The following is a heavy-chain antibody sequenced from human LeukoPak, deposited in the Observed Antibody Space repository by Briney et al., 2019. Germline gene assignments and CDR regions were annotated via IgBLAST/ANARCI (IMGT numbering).Heavy chain of an antibody. CDR2: IKPAADWT. Sequence: GASVKVSCKASGYGFSAAFIHWVRQAPGLGVEGVGIIKPAADWTFYAQKFRDRVSMTRDMSTSTVYMELSSLRSEDTSIYYCARENPETYHRDFWGQGTLVTVSS. CDR3: ARENPETYHRDF. J-gene: IGHJ4*02. D-gene: IGHD1-14*01. CDR1: GYGFSAAF. V-gene: IGHV1-46*01.